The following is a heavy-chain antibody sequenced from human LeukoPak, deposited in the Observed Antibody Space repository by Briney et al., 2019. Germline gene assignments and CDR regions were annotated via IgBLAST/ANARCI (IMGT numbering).Heavy chain of an antibody. CDR3: ARDSEDYYDSSPFDY. CDR2: IKQDGSEK. D-gene: IGHD3-22*01. J-gene: IGHJ4*02. V-gene: IGHV3-7*01. Sequence: SGGSLRLSCAASGLTFSGYWMSWVRQAPGKGLEWVANIKQDGSEKYYVDSVKGRFTISRDNAKNSLYLQMNSLRAEDTAVYYCARDSEDYYDSSPFDYWGQGTLVTVPS. CDR1: GLTFSGYW.